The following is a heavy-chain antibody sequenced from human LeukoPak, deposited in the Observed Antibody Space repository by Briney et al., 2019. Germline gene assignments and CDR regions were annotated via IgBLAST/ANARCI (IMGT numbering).Heavy chain of an antibody. J-gene: IGHJ6*02. Sequence: SETLSLTCTVSGGSISSHYWSWIRQPPGKGLEWIGYIYYSGSTNYNPSLKSRVTISVDTSKNQFSLKLSSVTAADTAVYYCARLPILSTAPFYYYYYGMDVWGQGTTVTVSS. V-gene: IGHV4-59*08. CDR3: ARLPILSTAPFYYYYYGMDV. D-gene: IGHD2-21*01. CDR1: GGSISSHY. CDR2: IYYSGST.